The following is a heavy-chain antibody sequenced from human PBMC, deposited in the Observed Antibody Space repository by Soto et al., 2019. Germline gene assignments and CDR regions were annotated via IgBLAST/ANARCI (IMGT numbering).Heavy chain of an antibody. CDR1: GGSFSGYY. J-gene: IGHJ4*02. D-gene: IGHD3-22*01. CDR3: ARTHPYYYDSSGYYN. CDR2: INHSGST. V-gene: IGHV4-34*01. Sequence: PSETLSLTCAVYGGSFSGYYWSWIRQPPGKGLEWIGEINHSGSTNYNPSLKSRVTISVDTSKNQFSLKLSSVTAADTAVYYCARTHPYYYDSSGYYNWGQGTLVTVSS.